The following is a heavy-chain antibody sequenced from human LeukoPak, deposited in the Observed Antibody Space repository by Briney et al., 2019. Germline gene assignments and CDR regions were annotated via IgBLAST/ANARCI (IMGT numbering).Heavy chain of an antibody. Sequence: GGSLKLSCAASGFTFSGSAIHWVRQASGKGLEWVGLIRGKGDNYATAYAASVRGRFTISRDDSKNTAYLQMNSLKTEDTAVYYCSGLGNNSPEVYLDYWGQGTLVTVSS. J-gene: IGHJ4*02. CDR1: GFTFSGSA. CDR2: IRGKGDNYAT. CDR3: SGLGNNSPEVYLDY. D-gene: IGHD2/OR15-2a*01. V-gene: IGHV3-73*01.